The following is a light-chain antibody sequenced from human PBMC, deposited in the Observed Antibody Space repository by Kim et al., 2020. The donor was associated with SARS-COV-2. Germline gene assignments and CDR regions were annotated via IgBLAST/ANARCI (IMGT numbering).Light chain of an antibody. CDR2: LNSDGSH. Sequence: SVKLTCTLSSGHSSYAIAWHQQQPEKGPRYLMKLNSDGSHSKGNGIPDRFSGSSSGAERYLTISSLQSEDEAYYDCQTWGTGIRVFGGGTQLTVL. CDR1: SGHSSYA. J-gene: IGLJ3*02. V-gene: IGLV4-69*01. CDR3: QTWGTGIRV.